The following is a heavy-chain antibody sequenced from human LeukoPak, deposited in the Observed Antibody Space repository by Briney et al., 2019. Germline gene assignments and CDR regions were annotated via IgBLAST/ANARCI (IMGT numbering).Heavy chain of an antibody. CDR3: ARSPSDSSGYYLDY. CDR1: GGSISSGGYS. J-gene: IGHJ4*02. V-gene: IGHV4-30-2*01. D-gene: IGHD3-22*01. Sequence: SETLSLTCGVSGGSISSGGYSWNWIRQPPGKGLEWIGYIYHSGTTYYNPSLKSRVTISLDRSKNQFSLKLTSVTAADTAVYYCARSPSDSSGYYLDYWGQGTLVTVSS. CDR2: IYHSGTT.